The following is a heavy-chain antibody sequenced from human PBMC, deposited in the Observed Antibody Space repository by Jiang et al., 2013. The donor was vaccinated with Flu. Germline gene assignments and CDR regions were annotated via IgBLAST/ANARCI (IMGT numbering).Heavy chain of an antibody. V-gene: IGHV3-30*18. J-gene: IGHJ6*02. CDR2: ISYDGSNK. CDR1: GFTFSSYG. CDR3: AKAGGSSSVYGMDV. D-gene: IGHD1-26*01. Sequence: RLSCAASGFTFSSYGMHWVRQAPGKGLEWVAVISYDGSNKYYADSVKGRFTISRDNSKNTLYLQMNSLRAEDTAVYYCAKAGGSSSVYGMDVWGQGTTVTVSS.